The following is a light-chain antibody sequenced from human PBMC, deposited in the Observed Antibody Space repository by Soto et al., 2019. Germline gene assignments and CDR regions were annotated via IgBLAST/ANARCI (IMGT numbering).Light chain of an antibody. Sequence: QSVLTQPPSASGTPGQRVTISCSGSSSNIGRNTVNWYQQVPGTAPKLLIYNNNQRPSGVPDRFSGSKSGTSASLAIIGLQSEDEADYYCAAWDDGLNGSVFGAGTKLTV. J-gene: IGLJ1*01. CDR3: AAWDDGLNGSV. CDR1: SSNIGRNT. V-gene: IGLV1-44*01. CDR2: NNN.